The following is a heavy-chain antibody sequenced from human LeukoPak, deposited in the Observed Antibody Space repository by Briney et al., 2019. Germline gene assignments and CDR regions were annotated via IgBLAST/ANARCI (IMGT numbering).Heavy chain of an antibody. V-gene: IGHV3-53*01. CDR2: IYSDGST. Sequence: DPGGSLRLSCAASGFTFSSYSMNWVRQAPGKGLEWVSVIYSDGSTYYADSVKGRFTISRDNSKNTLYLQMSSLRAEDTAVYYCARATHPGNYYNPFYFDYWGQGTLVTVSS. CDR3: ARATHPGNYYNPFYFDY. J-gene: IGHJ4*02. D-gene: IGHD3-10*01. CDR1: GFTFSSYS.